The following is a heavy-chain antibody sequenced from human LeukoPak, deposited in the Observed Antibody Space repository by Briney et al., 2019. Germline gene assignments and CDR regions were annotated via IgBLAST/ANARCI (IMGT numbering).Heavy chain of an antibody. Sequence: SETLSLTCTVSGGSISSSSYYWGWIRQPPGKGLEWIGSIYYSGSTYYNPSLKSRVTISVDTSKNQISLKLTSVTAADTAVYYCARRVGATKEPWFDPWGQGTLVTVSS. CDR2: IYYSGST. CDR3: ARRVGATKEPWFDP. J-gene: IGHJ5*02. V-gene: IGHV4-39*01. D-gene: IGHD1-26*01. CDR1: GGSISSSSYY.